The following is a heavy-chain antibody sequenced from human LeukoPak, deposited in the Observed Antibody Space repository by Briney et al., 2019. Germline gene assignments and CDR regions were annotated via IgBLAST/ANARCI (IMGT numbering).Heavy chain of an antibody. CDR2: ISAYNGNT. Sequence: ASVKVSCKASGYTFTCYYMHWVRQAPGQGLEWMGRISAYNGNTNYAQKFQGRVTMTTDTSTNTAYMELRSLRSDDTAVYYCARSATHRLTWTDRSQWLPLDYWGQGTLVTVSS. CDR3: ARSATHRLTWTDRSQWLPLDY. J-gene: IGHJ4*02. V-gene: IGHV1-18*04. CDR1: GYTFTCYY. D-gene: IGHD5-18*01.